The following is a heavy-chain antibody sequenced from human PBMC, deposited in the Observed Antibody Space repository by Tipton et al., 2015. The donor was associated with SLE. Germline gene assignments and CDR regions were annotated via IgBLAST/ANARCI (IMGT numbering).Heavy chain of an antibody. V-gene: IGHV3-53*01. CDR1: GFTVSSNY. CDR3: ARDKTWGSFGY. J-gene: IGHJ4*02. Sequence: GSLRLSCAASGFTVSSNYMSWVRQAPGRGLEWVSLIYNDGRAYYADSVKGRFTISRDNSKDTIYLQMNSLRAEDTALYYCARDKTWGSFGYWGQGTLVTVSS. CDR2: IYNDGRA. D-gene: IGHD7-27*01.